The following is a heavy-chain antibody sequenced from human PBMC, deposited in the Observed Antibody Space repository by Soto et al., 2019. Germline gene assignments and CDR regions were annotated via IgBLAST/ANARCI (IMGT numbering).Heavy chain of an antibody. CDR2: VNPNSGGT. J-gene: IGHJ4*02. V-gene: IGHV1-2*02. D-gene: IGHD6-19*01. Sequence: ASVKVSCKASGYTFSGFYMHWVRQAPGQGLEWMGWVNPNSGGTKSAEKFQGRVTMTRDTSISTAYMELSRLTSDDTAVYYCASAAVTGTAGLDFWGQGTQVTVSS. CDR1: GYTFSGFY. CDR3: ASAAVTGTAGLDF.